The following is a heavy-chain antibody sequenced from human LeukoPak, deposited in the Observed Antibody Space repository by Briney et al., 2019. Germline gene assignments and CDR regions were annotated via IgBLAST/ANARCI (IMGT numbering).Heavy chain of an antibody. Sequence: SQTLSLTCAISGDSVSSRNIAWNWIRQSPSIGLEWLGRLCYTSKWNYDYVISMKGRITMNPDPSNIQLSLLLNSVTPEDTSIYYCARDKTLAFDFWGQGKVVTVSS. CDR3: ARDKTLAFDF. CDR2: LCYTSKWNY. J-gene: IGHJ3*01. V-gene: IGHV6-1*01. D-gene: IGHD3-16*01. CDR1: GDSVSSRNIA.